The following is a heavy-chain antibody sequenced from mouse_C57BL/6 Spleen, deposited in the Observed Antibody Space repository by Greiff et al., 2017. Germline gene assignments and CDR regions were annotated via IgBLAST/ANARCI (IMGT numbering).Heavy chain of an antibody. CDR3: TRSAGYYVWFAY. V-gene: IGHV1-15*01. J-gene: IGHJ3*01. CDR1: GYTFTDYE. Sequence: QVQLQQSGAELVRPGASVTLSCKASGYTFTDYEMHWVKQTPVHGLEWIGAIDPETGGTAYNQKFKGKAILTADKSSSTAYMELRSLTSDDSAVYYCTRSAGYYVWFAYWGQGTLVTVSA. CDR2: IDPETGGT. D-gene: IGHD2-3*01.